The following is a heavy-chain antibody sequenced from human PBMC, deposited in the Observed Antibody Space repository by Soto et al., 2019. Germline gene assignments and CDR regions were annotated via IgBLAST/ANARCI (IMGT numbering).Heavy chain of an antibody. V-gene: IGHV3-48*01. Sequence: EVQLVESGGGLVQPGGSLRLSCAASGFTFSAYSMNWVRQAPGKGLEWVSYISSRTNTIYYADSVQGRFTISSDDAQNSLYLQMDSLRAEDTAVYYCARDRRIAAAADFYFDSWGQGTLVTVSS. J-gene: IGHJ4*02. CDR1: GFTFSAYS. CDR2: ISSRTNTI. D-gene: IGHD6-13*01. CDR3: ARDRRIAAAADFYFDS.